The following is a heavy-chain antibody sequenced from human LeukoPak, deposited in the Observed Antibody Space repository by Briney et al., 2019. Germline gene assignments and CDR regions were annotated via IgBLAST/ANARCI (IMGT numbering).Heavy chain of an antibody. J-gene: IGHJ3*02. CDR3: ARVQGEDGYNPPNDAFDI. D-gene: IGHD5-24*01. Sequence: GGSLRLSCAASGFTFSSYSVNWVRQAPGKGLEWVSSISSSSSYIYYADSVKGRFTISRDNAKNSLYLQMNSLRAEDTAVYYSARVQGEDGYNPPNDAFDIWGQGTMVTVSS. CDR2: ISSSSSYI. CDR1: GFTFSSYS. V-gene: IGHV3-21*01.